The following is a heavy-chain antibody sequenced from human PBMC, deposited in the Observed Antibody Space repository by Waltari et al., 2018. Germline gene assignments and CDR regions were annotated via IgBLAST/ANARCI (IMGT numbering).Heavy chain of an antibody. D-gene: IGHD2-8*01. V-gene: IGHV4-39*01. CDR1: GGSISSRRYY. CDR2: IYYSGST. Sequence: QLQLQESGPGLVKPSETLSLTSSVSGGSISSRRYYWGWSRQPPGKGLDWIGSIYYSGSTYYNPALKSRVTISVDTSKNQFSLKLSSVTAADTAVYYCARYPAMTIMLWYFDLWGRGTLVTVSS. J-gene: IGHJ2*01. CDR3: ARYPAMTIMLWYFDL.